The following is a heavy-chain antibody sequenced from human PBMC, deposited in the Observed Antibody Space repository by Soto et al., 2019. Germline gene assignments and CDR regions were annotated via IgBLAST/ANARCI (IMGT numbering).Heavy chain of an antibody. V-gene: IGHV4-31*02. CDR1: GGSISSGGYY. CDR3: ARDKSTYDSSGYYYYYYGMDV. J-gene: IGHJ6*02. CDR2: IYYSGST. D-gene: IGHD3-22*01. Sequence: SETLSLTCTVSGGSISSGGYYWSWIRQHPGKGLEWIGYIYYSGSTYNNTSLKSRVTISVDTSKNQFSLKLSSVTAADTAVYYCARDKSTYDSSGYYYYYYGMDVWGQGTTVTVSS.